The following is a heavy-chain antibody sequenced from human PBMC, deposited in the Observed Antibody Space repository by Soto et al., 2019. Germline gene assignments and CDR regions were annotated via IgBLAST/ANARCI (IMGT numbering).Heavy chain of an antibody. CDR3: TRGRLRLTTEPHFGY. CDR2: INHSGST. J-gene: IGHJ4*02. Sequence: QVQLQQWGAGLLKPSETLSLTCAVYGGSFSGYYWSWIRQPPGKGLEWIGEINHSGSTNYNPSLKSRVAISVHPSKHHFDLRLSSVAAADRGGYCCTRGRLRLTTEPHFGYWGQRTLVNVS. D-gene: IGHD1-1*01. V-gene: IGHV4-34*01. CDR1: GGSFSGYY.